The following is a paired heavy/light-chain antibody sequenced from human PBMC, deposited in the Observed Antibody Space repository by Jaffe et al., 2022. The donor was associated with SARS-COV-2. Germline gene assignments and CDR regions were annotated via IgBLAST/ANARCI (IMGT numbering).Heavy chain of an antibody. CDR3: ARRGLRPERFDL. D-gene: IGHD4-17*01. Sequence: QLLLQESGPGLVKPSETLSLTCTVSGGSISSSSYHWGWIRQPPGKELEWIANIYYSGTTYYNPSLKSRVTISVDTSKNQFSLKLNSVTATDTAVYYCARRGLRPERFDLWGRGTLVTVSS. CDR1: GGSISSSSYH. V-gene: IGHV4-39*01. CDR2: IYYSGTT. J-gene: IGHJ4*02.
Light chain of an antibody. V-gene: IGKV1-6*01. Sequence: AIQMTQSPSSLSASVGDRVTITCRASQDIRNDLGWYQQRPGKAPKLLIYFASTLQSGVPSRFSGRRSGTDFTLTISSLQPEDFATYYCQQDFDYPLTFGGGTKVEIK. CDR3: QQDFDYPLT. CDR1: QDIRND. J-gene: IGKJ4*01. CDR2: FAS.